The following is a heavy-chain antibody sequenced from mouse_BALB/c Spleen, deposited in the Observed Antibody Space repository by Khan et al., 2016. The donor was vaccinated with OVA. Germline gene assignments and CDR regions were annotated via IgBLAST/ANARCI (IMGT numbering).Heavy chain of an antibody. CDR3: ARNYDYDEGLDY. D-gene: IGHD2-4*01. CDR1: GFSLTTYG. Sequence: QVQLKESGPGLVQPSQSLSITCTVSGFSLTTYGVHWVRQSPGKGLEWLGVIWSGGITYYNAPFISSLSISKDNSKSQVFFKMNSLQANDTARYYCARNYDYDEGLDYWGQGTLVTVSA. CDR2: IWSGGIT. V-gene: IGHV2-2*02. J-gene: IGHJ3*01.